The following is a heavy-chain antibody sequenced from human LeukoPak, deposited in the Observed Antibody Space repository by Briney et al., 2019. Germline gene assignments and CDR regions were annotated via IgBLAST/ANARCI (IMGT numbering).Heavy chain of an antibody. D-gene: IGHD2-15*01. CDR2: INPSGGST. V-gene: IGHV1-46*01. Sequence: GAPVKVSCKASGYTFTSYYMHWGRQAPGQGIEWMGIINPSGGSTSYAQKLQGRVTMNRNTSTSTVYMELSSLRSEDTAVYYCARVGGRPSSFYFDSWGQGTLVTVSS. J-gene: IGHJ4*02. CDR3: ARVGGRPSSFYFDS. CDR1: GYTFTSYY.